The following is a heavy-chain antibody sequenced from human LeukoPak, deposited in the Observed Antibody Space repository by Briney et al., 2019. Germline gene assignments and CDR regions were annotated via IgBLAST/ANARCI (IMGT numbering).Heavy chain of an antibody. CDR3: ASEDRDRNWFDP. CDR1: GGSISNYY. V-gene: IGHV4-4*07. Sequence: SETLSLTCSVSGGSISNYYWSWIRQPAGKGLEWIGRIYSSGITNYNPSLKSRVIMSVDTSKNQFSLKLSSVTAADTAVYYCASEDRDRNWFDPWGQGTLVTVSS. J-gene: IGHJ5*02. D-gene: IGHD5-24*01. CDR2: IYSSGIT.